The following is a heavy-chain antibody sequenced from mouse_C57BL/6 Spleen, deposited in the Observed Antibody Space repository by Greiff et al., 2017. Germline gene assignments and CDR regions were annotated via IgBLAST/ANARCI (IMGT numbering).Heavy chain of an antibody. J-gene: IGHJ2*01. V-gene: IGHV1-82*01. Sequence: QVQLQQSGPELVKPGASVKISCKASGYAFSSSWMNWVKQRPGKGLEWIGRLYPGDGDTNYNGKFKGKATLTADKSSSTAYMQLSSLTSEDSAVYFCEYYGSSYDYWGQGTTLTVSS. CDR3: EYYGSSYDY. D-gene: IGHD1-1*01. CDR2: LYPGDGDT. CDR1: GYAFSSSW.